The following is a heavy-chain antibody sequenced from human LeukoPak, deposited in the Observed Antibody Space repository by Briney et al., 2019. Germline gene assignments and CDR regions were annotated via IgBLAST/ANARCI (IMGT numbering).Heavy chain of an antibody. V-gene: IGHV1-8*03. CDR3: ARGASRSFDY. D-gene: IGHD2-15*01. J-gene: IGHJ4*02. CDR2: MNSNSGNT. Sequence: ASVKVSCKASGYTFTSYDINWVRQAPGQGLEWMGWMNSNSGNTGYAQKFQGRLTITRITSISTAYMELSSLRSEDTAVYYCARGASRSFDYWGQGTLVTVSS. CDR1: GYTFTSYD.